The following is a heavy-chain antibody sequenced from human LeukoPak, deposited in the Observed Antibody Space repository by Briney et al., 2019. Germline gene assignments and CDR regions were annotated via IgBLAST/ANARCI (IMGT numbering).Heavy chain of an antibody. D-gene: IGHD3-16*01. J-gene: IGHJ3*02. Sequence: SETLSLTCTVSGGSISSGGYYWNWIRQHPGKGLEWIGYIYYSGSSYYNPSLKSRVTISVDTSENQFSLRLSSVTAADTAVYFCARYLARNAFDIWGQGTMVTVSS. CDR1: GGSISSGGYY. V-gene: IGHV4-31*03. CDR2: IYYSGSS. CDR3: ARYLARNAFDI.